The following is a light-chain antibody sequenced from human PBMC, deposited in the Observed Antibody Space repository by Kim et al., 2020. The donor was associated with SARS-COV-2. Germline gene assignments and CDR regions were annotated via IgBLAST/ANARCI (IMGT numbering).Light chain of an antibody. CDR2: RNN. CDR3: AAWDDSVSGLV. Sequence: GQRVTISCSGSSSNIGSNYVYWYQQLPGTAPKLLIYRNNHRPSGVPDRFSGSKSGTSASLAISGLRSEDEADYYCAAWDDSVSGLVFGGGTQLTVL. CDR1: SSNIGSNY. J-gene: IGLJ3*02. V-gene: IGLV1-47*01.